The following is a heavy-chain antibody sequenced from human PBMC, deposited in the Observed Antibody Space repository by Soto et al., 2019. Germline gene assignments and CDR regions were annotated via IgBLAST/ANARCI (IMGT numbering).Heavy chain of an antibody. D-gene: IGHD2-8*01. J-gene: IGHJ3*02. CDR2: IYYSGST. V-gene: IGHV4-31*03. CDR3: ARIYCTNGVCFSLDAFDI. Sequence: SETLSLTCTVSGGSISSGGYYWGWIRQHPGKGLEWIGYIYYSGSTYYNPSLKSRVTISVDTSKNQFSLKLSSVTAADTAVYYCARIYCTNGVCFSLDAFDIWGQGTMVTVSS. CDR1: GGSISSGGYY.